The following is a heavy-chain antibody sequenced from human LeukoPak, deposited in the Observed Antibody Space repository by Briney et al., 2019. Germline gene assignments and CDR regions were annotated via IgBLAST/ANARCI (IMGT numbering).Heavy chain of an antibody. CDR3: ARARGYSSGWHGI. CDR1: GYTFTGYY. CDR2: INPNSGGT. J-gene: IGHJ4*02. D-gene: IGHD6-19*01. Sequence: ASVTVSCTASGYTFTGYYMYWVRQAPGQGLEWMGRINPNSGGTNYAQKFQGRVTMTRDTSISTAYMELSRLRSDDTAVYYCARARGYSSGWHGIWGQGTLVSVSS. V-gene: IGHV1-2*06.